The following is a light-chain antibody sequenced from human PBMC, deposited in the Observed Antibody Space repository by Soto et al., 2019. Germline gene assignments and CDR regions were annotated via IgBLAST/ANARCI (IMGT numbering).Light chain of an antibody. V-gene: IGLV2-11*01. Sequence: QSALTQPRSGSGSPGQSVTIYCTGTNSDVGTFYFVSWYQQYPDKGPKLIIYDVTERPSGVPDCFSGSKSGNTASLTISGLQAEDEADYSCCSYAGSYSYVCGSGTKGTVL. CDR3: CSYAGSYSYV. CDR1: NSDVGTFYF. CDR2: DVT. J-gene: IGLJ1*01.